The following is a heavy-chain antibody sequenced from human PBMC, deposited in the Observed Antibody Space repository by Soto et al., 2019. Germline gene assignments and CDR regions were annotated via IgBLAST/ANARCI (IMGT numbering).Heavy chain of an antibody. V-gene: IGHV4-34*01. CDR1: GGSFSGYI. CDR3: ARGLISGSHYSGGWYYFDS. D-gene: IGHD1-26*01. J-gene: IGHJ4*02. Sequence: QVQLQQSGAGLLKPSETLSLTCDVYGGSFSGYIWTWIRQTPGKGLQWIGQINHSGSANYTPSLNSRVTISVPTSNSQFSLELYSVTAEDTAVYYCARGLISGSHYSGGWYYFDSWGQGTQVTVSS. CDR2: INHSGSA.